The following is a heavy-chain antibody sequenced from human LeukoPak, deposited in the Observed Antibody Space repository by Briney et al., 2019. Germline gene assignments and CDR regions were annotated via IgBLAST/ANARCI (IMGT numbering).Heavy chain of an antibody. CDR3: ARTPYSGNCVDY. Sequence: SGPALVKPTQTLTLTCTFSGFSLSTSGIRVSWIRLPPGKALEWLARIDWDDDKFYNTSLKTRLTISKDTSKNQVVLTITNMDPVETATYSCARTPYSGNCVDYWGQGTLVTVSS. D-gene: IGHD1-26*01. J-gene: IGHJ4*02. CDR1: GFSLSTSGIR. V-gene: IGHV2-70*04. CDR2: IDWDDDK.